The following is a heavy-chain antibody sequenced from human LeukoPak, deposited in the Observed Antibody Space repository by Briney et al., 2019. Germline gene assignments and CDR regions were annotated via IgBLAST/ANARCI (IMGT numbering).Heavy chain of an antibody. CDR1: GGTFSSYA. V-gene: IGHV1-69*05. Sequence: SVKVSCKASGGTFSSYAISWVRQAPGQGLEWMGGIIPIFGTANYAQKFQGRVTITTDESTSTAHMELSSLRSEDTAVYYCARDHSSGRYYYYYYYMDVWGKGTTVTVSS. J-gene: IGHJ6*03. CDR2: IIPIFGTA. D-gene: IGHD6-19*01. CDR3: ARDHSSGRYYYYYYYMDV.